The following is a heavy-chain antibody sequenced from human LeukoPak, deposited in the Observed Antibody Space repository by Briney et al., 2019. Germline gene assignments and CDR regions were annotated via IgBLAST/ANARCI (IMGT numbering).Heavy chain of an antibody. CDR1: GDSINSPPYS. D-gene: IGHD3-16*02. CDR3: AREILVGIYPDYFDL. CDR2: VYYSGAT. Sequence: SETLSLTCAVAGDSINSPPYSWAWIRQPPGQGLEWLGSVYYSGATYYDVSLESRVTISKDISKNEFSLTLASVTAADTAVYFCAREILVGIYPDYFDLWGQGILVTVSS. J-gene: IGHJ4*02. V-gene: IGHV4-39*07.